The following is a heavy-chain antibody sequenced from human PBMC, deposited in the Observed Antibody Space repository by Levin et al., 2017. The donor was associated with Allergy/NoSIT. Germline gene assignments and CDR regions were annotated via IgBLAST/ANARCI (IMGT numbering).Heavy chain of an antibody. CDR2: ISTSSSTI. CDR3: AREGYGDYVYYYAMDV. CDR1: GFIFSSYS. D-gene: IGHD4-17*01. J-gene: IGHJ6*02. V-gene: IGHV3-48*01. Sequence: GGSLRLSCVASGFIFSSYSMNWVRQAPGKGLEWVSYISTSSSTIYYADSVKGRFTISRDNAKNSLYLQMNSLRAEDTAVYYCAREGYGDYVYYYAMDVWGQGTTVTVSS.